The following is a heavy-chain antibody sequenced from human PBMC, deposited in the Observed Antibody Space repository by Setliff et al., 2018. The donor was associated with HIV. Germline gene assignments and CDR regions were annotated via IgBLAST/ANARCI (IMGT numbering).Heavy chain of an antibody. Sequence: GGSLRLSCAVSGFTLSTYWMSWVRQAPGKGLEWVANIKQDGSEKYYVDSVKGRFTISRDNAKNSLFLQMNSLRAEDTAVYYCVRDGGSASYNFLYYYGMDVWGQGTTVTVSS. CDR1: GFTLSTYW. V-gene: IGHV3-7*01. CDR3: VRDGGSASYNFLYYYGMDV. J-gene: IGHJ6*02. CDR2: IKQDGSEK. D-gene: IGHD2-2*01.